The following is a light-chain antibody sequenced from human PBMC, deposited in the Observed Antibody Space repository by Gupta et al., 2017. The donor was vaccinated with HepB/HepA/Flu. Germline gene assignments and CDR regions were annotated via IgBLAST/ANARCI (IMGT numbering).Light chain of an antibody. J-gene: IGKJ1*01. CDR1: RSVLYSSNNKNY. CDR3: QQYYTTPWT. CDR2: WAS. Sequence: DIVMTQSPDSLAVSLGERATINCKSSRSVLYSSNNKNYLAWYQQKAGQPPRLLIYWASTREFGVPDRFSGSESGTDFTLTISSLQAEDVAVYYCQQYYTTPWTFGQGTKVEIK. V-gene: IGKV4-1*01.